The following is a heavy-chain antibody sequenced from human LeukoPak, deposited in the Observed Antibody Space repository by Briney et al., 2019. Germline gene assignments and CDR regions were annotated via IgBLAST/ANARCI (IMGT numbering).Heavy chain of an antibody. Sequence: GASVDVLCKASGYTFTDNGISWVRQAPGEGLEWMGWISANSGHTKYGQRFQGRVTMTRETSSSTVYMELRSLRSDDTAVYFCARDNTYRFAYWGQ. J-gene: IGHJ4*02. CDR1: GYTFTDNG. V-gene: IGHV1-18*01. CDR2: ISANSGHT. CDR3: ARDNTYRFAY. D-gene: IGHD3-16*02.